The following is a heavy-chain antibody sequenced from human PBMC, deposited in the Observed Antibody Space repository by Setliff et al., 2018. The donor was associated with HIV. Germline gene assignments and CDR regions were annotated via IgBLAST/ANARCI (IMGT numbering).Heavy chain of an antibody. CDR2: INPNSGGT. CDR3: ARVPRIGSGYLGDNFRTFDY. Sequence: ASVKVSCKASGYTFTGYYMHWVRQAPGQGLEWMGWINPNSGGTNYAQKFQGRVTMTRDTSISTAYMELSRLRSDDTAVYYCARVPRIGSGYLGDNFRTFDYWGQGTLVTVSS. J-gene: IGHJ4*02. V-gene: IGHV1-2*02. D-gene: IGHD3-22*01. CDR1: GYTFTGYY.